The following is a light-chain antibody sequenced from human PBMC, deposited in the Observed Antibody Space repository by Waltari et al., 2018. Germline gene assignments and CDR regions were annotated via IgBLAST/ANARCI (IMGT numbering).Light chain of an antibody. CDR1: QSVSNY. V-gene: IGKV3-11*01. J-gene: IGKJ4*01. CDR3: QQRSNWPLT. Sequence: DTVLTQSPDTLSLSPGERATLSYRASQSVSNYLAWYQQKPGQAPRLLIYGASNRATGIPARFSGSGSGTDFTLTISSREPEDFAVYYCQQRSNWPLTFGGGTKVEIK. CDR2: GAS.